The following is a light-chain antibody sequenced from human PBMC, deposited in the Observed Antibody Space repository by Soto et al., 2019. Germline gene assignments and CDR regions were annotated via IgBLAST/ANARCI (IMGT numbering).Light chain of an antibody. CDR2: LNSDGSH. Sequence: QPVLTQSPSASASLGASVKLTCTLSSGHSSYAIAWHQQQPEKGPRYLMKLNSDGSHSKGDGIPDRFSGSSSGAERYLTISSLQSEDEADYYCQTWGTGIHVVFGGGTKLPS. J-gene: IGLJ2*01. CDR1: SGHSSYA. CDR3: QTWGTGIHVV. V-gene: IGLV4-69*01.